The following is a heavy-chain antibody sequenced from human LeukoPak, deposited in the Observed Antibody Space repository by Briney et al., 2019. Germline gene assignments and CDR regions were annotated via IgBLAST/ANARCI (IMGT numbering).Heavy chain of an antibody. J-gene: IGHJ4*02. CDR2: INPRAGNT. D-gene: IGHD3-22*01. V-gene: IGHV1-46*01. CDR1: GYTFTSYY. CDR3: ARGDDSSGYYPFDY. Sequence: ASVKVSCKASGYTFTSYYMHWVRQAPGQGLEWIGIINPRAGNTNYAQKFQGRVTMTRDTSTSTVYMDLSSLRSEDTAVYYCARGDDSSGYYPFDYWGQGTLVTVSS.